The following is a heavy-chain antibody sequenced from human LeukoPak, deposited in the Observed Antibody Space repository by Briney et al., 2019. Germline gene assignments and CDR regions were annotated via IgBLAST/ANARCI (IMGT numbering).Heavy chain of an antibody. CDR2: INWNGGST. D-gene: IGHD3-22*01. CDR3: AREGSPYYYDSSGYEFDY. CDR1: GFTFDDYG. V-gene: IGHV3-20*04. Sequence: GSLRLSCAASGFTFDDYGMSWVRQAPGKGLEWVSGINWNGGSTGYADSVKGRFTISRDNAKNSLYLQMNSLRAEDTALYYCAREGSPYYYDSSGYEFDYWGQGTLVTVSS. J-gene: IGHJ4*02.